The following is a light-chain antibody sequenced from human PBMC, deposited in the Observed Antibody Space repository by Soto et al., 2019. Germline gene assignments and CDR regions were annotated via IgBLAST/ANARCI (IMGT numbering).Light chain of an antibody. V-gene: IGKV1-13*02. Sequence: AIQLTQSPSSLSASVGDRVTITCRASQGISSALAWYQQKPGKAPKLLIYDASSLESGVPSRFSGSGSGTDFTLTISSLQHEDFATYYCQQFNSYRGAFGQGTKVEIK. J-gene: IGKJ1*01. CDR1: QGISSA. CDR2: DAS. CDR3: QQFNSYRGA.